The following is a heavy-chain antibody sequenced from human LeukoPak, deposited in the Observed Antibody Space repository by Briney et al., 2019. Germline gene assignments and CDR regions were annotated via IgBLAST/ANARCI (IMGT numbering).Heavy chain of an antibody. J-gene: IGHJ4*02. CDR2: ISSSSSYI. Sequence: PGGSLRLSCAASGFTFSSYSMNWVRQAPGKGLEWVSSISSSSSYIYYADSVKGRFTISRDNAKNSLYLQMNSLRAEDTAVYYCARDRGSSWYLGILYWGQGTLVTDSS. CDR3: ARDRGSSWYLGILY. CDR1: GFTFSSYS. V-gene: IGHV3-21*01. D-gene: IGHD6-13*01.